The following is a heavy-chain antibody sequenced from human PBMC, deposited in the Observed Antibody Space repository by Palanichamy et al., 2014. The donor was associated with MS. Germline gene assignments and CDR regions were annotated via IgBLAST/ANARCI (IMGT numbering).Heavy chain of an antibody. Sequence: DVQLLESGGGLVQPGGSLRLSCAASGFTFSGYAMGWVRQGSWEGGWEWVSAITGSGDSTYYADSVKGRFTISRDNSKNTLYLQMNNLRAEDTAVYYCAKRQFVFAGDYWGQGTLVTVSS. J-gene: IGHJ4*02. D-gene: IGHD3-16*01. CDR2: ITGSGDST. CDR3: AKRQFVFAGDY. CDR1: GFTFSGYA. V-gene: IGHV3-23*01.